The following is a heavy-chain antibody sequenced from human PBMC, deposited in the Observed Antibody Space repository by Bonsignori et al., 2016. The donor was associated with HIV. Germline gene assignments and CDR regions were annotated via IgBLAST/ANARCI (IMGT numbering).Heavy chain of an antibody. D-gene: IGHD1-26*01. CDR3: AVIGFQWGDTFDY. Sequence: QVQLVQSGSEVKKSGASVKVSCKASGYTFTLYYIHWVRQAPGQGLEWMGWINPNSGDTKYAQKFQGRVTMTRDTSISTAYMELSRLRSDDTAVYYCAVIGFQWGDTFDYWGQGTL. V-gene: IGHV1-2*02. CDR1: GYTFTLYY. J-gene: IGHJ4*02. CDR2: INPNSGDT.